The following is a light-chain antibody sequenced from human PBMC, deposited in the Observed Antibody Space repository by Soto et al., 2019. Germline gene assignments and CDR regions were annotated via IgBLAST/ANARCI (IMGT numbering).Light chain of an antibody. Sequence: QSVLTQSASVSGSPGQSITISYTGTSSDVGSYNLVSWYQQHPGKAPKLMIYEVSKRPSGVSSRFSGSKSGNTASLTISGLQAEDEADYYCCSYAGTSTYVVFGGGTKLTVL. V-gene: IGLV2-23*02. J-gene: IGLJ2*01. CDR3: CSYAGTSTYVV. CDR2: EVS. CDR1: SSDVGSYNL.